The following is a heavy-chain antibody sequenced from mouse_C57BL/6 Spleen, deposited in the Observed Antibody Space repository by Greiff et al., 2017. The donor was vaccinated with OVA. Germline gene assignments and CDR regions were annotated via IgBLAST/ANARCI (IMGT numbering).Heavy chain of an antibody. J-gene: IGHJ3*01. CDR1: GYTFTDYE. CDR2: IDPETGGT. V-gene: IGHV1-15*01. CDR3: TREDYCSRRAWFAY. Sequence: VQLQQSGAELVRPGASVTLSCKASGYTFTDYEMHWVKQTPVHGLEWIGAIDPETGGTAYNQKFKGKAILTADKSSSTAYMELRSLTSEDSAVYYCTREDYCSRRAWFAYWGQGTLVTVSA. D-gene: IGHD1-1*01.